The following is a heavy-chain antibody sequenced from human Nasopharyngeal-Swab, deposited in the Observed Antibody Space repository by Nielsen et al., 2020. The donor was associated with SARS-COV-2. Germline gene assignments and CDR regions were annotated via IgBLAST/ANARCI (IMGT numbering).Heavy chain of an antibody. V-gene: IGHV1-69*06. D-gene: IGHD1-26*01. Sequence: WVRQAPGQGLEWVGGIIPIFGTANYAQKFQGRVTITADKSTSTAYMELSSLRSEDTAVYYCARVGSRGGNAFDIWGQGTMVTVSS. J-gene: IGHJ3*02. CDR2: IIPIFGTA. CDR3: ARVGSRGGNAFDI.